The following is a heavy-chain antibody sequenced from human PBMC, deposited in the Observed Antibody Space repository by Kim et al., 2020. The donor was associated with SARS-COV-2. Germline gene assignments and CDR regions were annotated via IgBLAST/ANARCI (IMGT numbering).Heavy chain of an antibody. CDR3: VREPSN. J-gene: IGHJ4*02. V-gene: IGHV3-11*01. CDR2: GSSM. D-gene: IGHD6-6*01. Sequence: GSSMTCADSVNGRFSISRDNANKSLPLQMNSLTPEDTAVYYCVREPSNWGQGTLVTVSS.